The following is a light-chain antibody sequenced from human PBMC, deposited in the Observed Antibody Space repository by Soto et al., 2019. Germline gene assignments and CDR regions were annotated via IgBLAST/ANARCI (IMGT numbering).Light chain of an antibody. J-gene: IGLJ1*01. Sequence: QSVLTQPASVSGSPGQSITIACTGTSTDVGRYNYVSWYQQHPGKAPKLMVYDVSDRPSWVSNRFSGSKSGITASLTISGLQAEDEADYYFTSYTSDSTYVFASGTKVTVL. CDR3: TSYTSDSTYV. V-gene: IGLV2-14*01. CDR2: DVS. CDR1: STDVGRYNY.